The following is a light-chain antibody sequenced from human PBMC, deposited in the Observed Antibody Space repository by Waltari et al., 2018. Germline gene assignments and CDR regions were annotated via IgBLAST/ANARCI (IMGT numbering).Light chain of an antibody. Sequence: QSALTQPASVSGSPGQSIPISCTGTSSDVGGYNYVSGYQQHPGQAPKLTIFDVARWPSGVSNRFSGSKSGNTASLTISGLQAEDEADYYCASYTSTNTVIFGGGTKVTVL. CDR3: ASYTSTNTVI. CDR2: DVA. CDR1: SSDVGGYNY. V-gene: IGLV2-14*03. J-gene: IGLJ2*01.